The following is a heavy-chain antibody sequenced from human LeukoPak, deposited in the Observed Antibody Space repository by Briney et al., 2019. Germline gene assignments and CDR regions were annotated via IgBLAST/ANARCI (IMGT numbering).Heavy chain of an antibody. Sequence: PSETLSLTCAVYGGSFSGYYWSWIRQPPGKGLEWIGEINHSGSTNYNPSLKSRVTISVDTSKNQFSLKLSSVTAADTAVYYCASPGAGDLDYWGQGTLVTVSS. D-gene: IGHD3-10*01. J-gene: IGHJ4*02. CDR3: ASPGAGDLDY. CDR2: INHSGST. V-gene: IGHV4-34*01. CDR1: GGSFSGYY.